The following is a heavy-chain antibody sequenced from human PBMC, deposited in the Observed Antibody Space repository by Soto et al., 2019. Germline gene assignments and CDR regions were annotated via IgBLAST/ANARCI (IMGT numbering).Heavy chain of an antibody. CDR1: GGSISSSSYY. CDR2: IHYSGNT. Sequence: SETLSLTCTVSGGSISSSSYYWGWIRQPPGKGLEWIGSIHYSGNTYYNPSLKSRVTISVDTSKSQFSLKLSSVTAADTAVYYCGRTSAGAARGFDTWGQGTLVTVSS. J-gene: IGHJ5*02. CDR3: GRTSAGAARGFDT. D-gene: IGHD6-6*01. V-gene: IGHV4-39*01.